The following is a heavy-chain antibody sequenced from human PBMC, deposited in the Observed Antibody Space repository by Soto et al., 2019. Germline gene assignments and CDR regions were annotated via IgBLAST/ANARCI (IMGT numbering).Heavy chain of an antibody. J-gene: IGHJ5*02. CDR3: ASVGNCYDSSVPWFDP. Sequence: SETLSLTCAVYGGSFSGYYWSWIRQPPGKGLEWIGEINHSGSTNYNPSLKSRVTISVDTSKNQFSLKLSSVTAADTAVYYCASVGNCYDSSVPWFDPWAQRTLVTGSS. D-gene: IGHD3-22*01. V-gene: IGHV4-34*01. CDR1: GGSFSGYY. CDR2: INHSGST.